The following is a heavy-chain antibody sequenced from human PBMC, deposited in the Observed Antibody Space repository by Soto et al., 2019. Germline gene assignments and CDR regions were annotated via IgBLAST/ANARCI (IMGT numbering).Heavy chain of an antibody. Sequence: SETLSLTCTVTGGTLSGYYWTWIRQSAGGGLEWIGRIYSSGSTNYNPSLKSRVTISLDTSMSHFSLRLRSVSAADTAVYYCARGQRFSDWFDPWGQGTLVTVSS. D-gene: IGHD3-3*01. J-gene: IGHJ5*02. CDR3: ARGQRFSDWFDP. CDR2: IYSSGST. V-gene: IGHV4-4*07. CDR1: GGTLSGYY.